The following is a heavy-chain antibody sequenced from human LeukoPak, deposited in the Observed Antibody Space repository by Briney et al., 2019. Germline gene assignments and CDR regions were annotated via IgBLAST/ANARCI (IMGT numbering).Heavy chain of an antibody. CDR3: ARDEVKYGFSFY. V-gene: IGHV3-7*05. J-gene: IGHJ4*02. D-gene: IGHD2-2*01. CDR2: IKHDGSEK. CDR1: GFTFSRYW. Sequence: GGSLRLSCAASGFTFSRYWMSWVRQAPGKGLEWVANIKHDGSEKYYVDSVKGRFTISRDNGKNVMYLQMNSLRAEDTAVYYCARDEVKYGFSFYWGQGNLVTVSS.